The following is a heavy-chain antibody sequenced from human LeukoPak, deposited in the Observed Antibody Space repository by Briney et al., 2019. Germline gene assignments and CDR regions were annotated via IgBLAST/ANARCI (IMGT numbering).Heavy chain of an antibody. Sequence: SVKVSCKASGGIFSTSAISWVRQAPGHGLEWMGGISPISETPNYALRFQGRVTITRDESTATAYMELTSLRSDDTAVYYCASGYHYGSSSYYHTGYLDHWAQGTLVTVSS. CDR2: ISPISETP. D-gene: IGHD3-10*01. V-gene: IGHV1-69*05. J-gene: IGHJ4*02. CDR3: ASGYHYGSSSYYHTGYLDH. CDR1: GGIFSTSA.